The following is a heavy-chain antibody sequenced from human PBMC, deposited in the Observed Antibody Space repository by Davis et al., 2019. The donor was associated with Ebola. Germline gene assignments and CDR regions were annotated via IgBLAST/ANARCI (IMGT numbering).Heavy chain of an antibody. J-gene: IGHJ4*02. V-gene: IGHV3-73*01. D-gene: IGHD5-18*01. CDR1: GFTFSGSA. Sequence: GESLKISCAASGFTFSGSAMHWVRQASGKGLEWVGRIRSKANSYATAHAASVKGRFTISRDDSKNTAYLQMNSLKTEDTAVYYCTSQNTAMVSFDYWGQGTLVTVSS. CDR2: IRSKANSYAT. CDR3: TSQNTAMVSFDY.